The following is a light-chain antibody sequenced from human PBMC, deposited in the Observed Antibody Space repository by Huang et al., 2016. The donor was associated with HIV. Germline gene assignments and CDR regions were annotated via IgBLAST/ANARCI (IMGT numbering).Light chain of an antibody. V-gene: IGKV3-15*01. J-gene: IGKJ3*01. CDR3: QQYDKWPKFT. CDR2: AAS. Sequence: DIVMTQSPATLSGSPGERATLSCRASESVNDNLACYQQKPGQAPRLVVFAASSRAIGIPDRFRGSGSGTEFTLSISSLQSEDFAIYYCQQYDKWPKFTFGPGTRVDIK. CDR1: ESVNDN.